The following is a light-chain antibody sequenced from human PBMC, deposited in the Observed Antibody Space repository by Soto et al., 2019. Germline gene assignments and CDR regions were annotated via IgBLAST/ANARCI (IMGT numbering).Light chain of an antibody. J-gene: IGLJ2*01. CDR2: DVS. CDR3: CSYAVTYTPVL. V-gene: IGLV2-11*01. Sequence: QSALTQPRSVSGSPGQSVTISCTGTSTDVGAYNYVSWYQQHPGKAPKHMIYDVSKRPSGVPDRFSGSKSGNTASLTISGLQAEDEADYYCCSYAVTYTPVLFGGGTKLTVL. CDR1: STDVGAYNY.